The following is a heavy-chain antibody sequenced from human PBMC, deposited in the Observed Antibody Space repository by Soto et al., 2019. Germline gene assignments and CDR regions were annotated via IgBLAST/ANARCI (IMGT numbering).Heavy chain of an antibody. Sequence: EVQLVESGGGLVKPGGSLRLSCAASGFTFSSYSMNWVRQAPGKGLEWVSSISSSSSYIYYADSVKGRFTISRDNGKNSLXXQXNXXRADDTAVYYCARDFPGDCSSTSCLYYYYYYGMDVWGQGTTVTVSS. CDR2: ISSSSSYI. J-gene: IGHJ6*02. CDR1: GFTFSSYS. D-gene: IGHD2-2*01. V-gene: IGHV3-21*01. CDR3: ARDFPGDCSSTSCLYYYYYYGMDV.